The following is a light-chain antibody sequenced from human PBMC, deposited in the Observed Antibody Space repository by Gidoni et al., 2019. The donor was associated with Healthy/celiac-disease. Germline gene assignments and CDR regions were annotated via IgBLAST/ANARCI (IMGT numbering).Light chain of an antibody. CDR1: QSISSW. J-gene: IGKJ1*01. V-gene: IGKV1-5*01. CDR3: QQYNSYPWT. CDR2: DAS. Sequence: DIQMTQSPSTLPASVGDRVTITCRASQSISSWLAWYQQKPGKAPKLLIYDASSLESGVPSRFSGSGSGTEFTLTISSLQPDDFATYYCQQYNSYPWTFXQXTKVEIK.